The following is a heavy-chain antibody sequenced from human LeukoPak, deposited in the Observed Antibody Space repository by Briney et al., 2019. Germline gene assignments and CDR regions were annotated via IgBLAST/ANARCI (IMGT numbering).Heavy chain of an antibody. CDR1: GGSMSTYY. CDR2: IYTSGST. Sequence: PSETLSLTCTVSGGSMSTYYWSWIRQPPGRGLEWIGHIYTSGSTNYNPSLKSRVTTSVDTSKNQFSLKLTSVTAADTAVYYCARLLRYSNYFDSWGQGTLVTVSS. D-gene: IGHD4-11*01. CDR3: ARLLRYSNYFDS. V-gene: IGHV4-4*09. J-gene: IGHJ4*02.